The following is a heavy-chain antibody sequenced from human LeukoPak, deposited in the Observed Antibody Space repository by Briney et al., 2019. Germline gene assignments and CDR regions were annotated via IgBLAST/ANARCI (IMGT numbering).Heavy chain of an antibody. Sequence: GGSLRLTCAASGFTFSDYYMSWIRQAPGKGLEWVSYISSSGSTIYYADSVKGRFTISRDNAKNSLYLQMNSLRAEDTAVYYCARERSYYDSSGYYWGQGTLVTVSS. CDR3: ARERSYYDSSGYY. D-gene: IGHD3-22*01. CDR2: ISSSGSTI. J-gene: IGHJ4*02. V-gene: IGHV3-11*04. CDR1: GFTFSDYY.